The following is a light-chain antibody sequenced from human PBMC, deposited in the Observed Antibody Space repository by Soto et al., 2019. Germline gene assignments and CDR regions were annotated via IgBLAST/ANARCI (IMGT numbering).Light chain of an antibody. J-gene: IGLJ2*01. CDR3: QVWDSSSDHHVV. V-gene: IGLV3-21*02. CDR1: NIGSKS. Sequence: SYELTQPPSVSVAPGQTARITSGGNNIGSKSVHWYQQKPGQAPVLVVYDDSDRPSGIPERFSGSNSGNTATLTISRVAAGDEADYYCQVWDSSSDHHVVFGGGTKLTVL. CDR2: DDS.